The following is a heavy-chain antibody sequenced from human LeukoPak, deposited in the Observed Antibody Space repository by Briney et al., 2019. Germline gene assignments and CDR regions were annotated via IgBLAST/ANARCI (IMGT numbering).Heavy chain of an antibody. CDR3: TRDLTVATIRTPLQH. D-gene: IGHD5-12*01. Sequence: PGGSLRLSCAASGFTFSNYGMHWVRQAPGKGLEWVAVIWYDGSNKYYADSVKGRFTISRDKSNNTVHLQMNSLGAEDTAVYYCTRDLTVATIRTPLQHWGQGTLVTVSS. V-gene: IGHV3-33*01. J-gene: IGHJ1*01. CDR2: IWYDGSNK. CDR1: GFTFSNYG.